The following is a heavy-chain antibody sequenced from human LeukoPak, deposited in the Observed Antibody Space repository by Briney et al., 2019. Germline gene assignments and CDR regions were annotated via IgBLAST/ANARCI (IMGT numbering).Heavy chain of an antibody. CDR3: AKDRACSSISCSDFDY. CDR1: AFTFSSYA. D-gene: IGHD2-2*01. V-gene: IGHV3-23*01. CDR2: IRGSGVST. J-gene: IGHJ4*02. Sequence: GGSLRLSCAASAFTFSSYAMSWVRQAPGRGLEWVSAIRGSGVSTFYADSVKGLFTISRDNFKNALFLQMNSLRAEDTAVYYCAKDRACSSISCSDFDYWGQGTLVTVSS.